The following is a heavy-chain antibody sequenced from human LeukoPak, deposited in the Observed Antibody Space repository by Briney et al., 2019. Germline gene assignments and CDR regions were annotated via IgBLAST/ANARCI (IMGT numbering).Heavy chain of an antibody. J-gene: IGHJ4*02. V-gene: IGHV1-2*02. Sequence: GSSVKVSCKASGGTFSSYAISWVRQAPGKGLEWMGWINPNSGGTNYAQKFQGRVTMTRDTSISTAYMELSRLRSDDTAVYYCARDLIAVAGKGYWGQGTLVTVSS. CDR2: INPNSGGT. CDR1: GGTFSSYA. CDR3: ARDLIAVAGKGY. D-gene: IGHD6-19*01.